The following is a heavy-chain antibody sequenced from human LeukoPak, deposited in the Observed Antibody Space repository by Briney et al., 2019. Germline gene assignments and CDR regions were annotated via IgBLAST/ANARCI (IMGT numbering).Heavy chain of an antibody. Sequence: GESLKISCKGSGFSFTTHWIGWVRQMPGKGLEWMGSIYPGDSDTRYSPSFQGQVTISADKSISTAYLQWSSLRASGTAMYYCARRLYSGDSMTAFDYWGRGTLVTVSS. CDR1: GFSFTTHW. D-gene: IGHD1-26*01. CDR3: ARRLYSGDSMTAFDY. V-gene: IGHV5-51*01. CDR2: IYPGDSDT. J-gene: IGHJ4*02.